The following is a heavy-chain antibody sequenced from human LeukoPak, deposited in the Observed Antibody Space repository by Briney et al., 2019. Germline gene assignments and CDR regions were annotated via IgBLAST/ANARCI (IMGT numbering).Heavy chain of an antibody. CDR2: IHSGGNI. Sequence: GGSLRLSCAASGLSISDNYMSWVRQAPGKGLEWVSIIHSGGNIYYADSVKGRFTISRDNSKNTLYLQMNSLRAEDTAVYYCARAYSSGWGDYWGQGTLVTVSS. CDR3: ARAYSSGWGDY. V-gene: IGHV3-53*01. CDR1: GLSISDNY. J-gene: IGHJ4*02. D-gene: IGHD6-19*01.